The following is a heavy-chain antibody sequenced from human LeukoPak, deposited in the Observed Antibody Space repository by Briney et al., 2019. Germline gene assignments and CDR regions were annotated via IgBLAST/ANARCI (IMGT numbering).Heavy chain of an antibody. Sequence: GASVKVSCKASGGTFSSYAISWVRQAPGQGLEWMGGIIPIFGTANYAQKFQGRVTITTDESTSTAYMELSSLRSEDTAVYYCASIAVAVRSRHYYYYMDVWGKGITVTVSS. CDR2: IIPIFGTA. D-gene: IGHD6-19*01. CDR3: ASIAVAVRSRHYYYYMDV. J-gene: IGHJ6*03. CDR1: GGTFSSYA. V-gene: IGHV1-69*05.